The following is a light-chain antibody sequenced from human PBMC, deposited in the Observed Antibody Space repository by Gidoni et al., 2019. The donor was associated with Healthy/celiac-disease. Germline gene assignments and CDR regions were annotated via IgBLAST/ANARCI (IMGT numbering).Light chain of an antibody. CDR2: AAS. Sequence: DIQMTQSPSSLSASVGDRVTITCRASQSISSYLNWYQQKPGKAPKLLIYAASSLQSWVPSRLSGSGSGTDFTLTISSLQPEDFATYYCQQSYSTPETFGQGTRLEIK. CDR1: QSISSY. V-gene: IGKV1-39*01. J-gene: IGKJ5*01. CDR3: QQSYSTPET.